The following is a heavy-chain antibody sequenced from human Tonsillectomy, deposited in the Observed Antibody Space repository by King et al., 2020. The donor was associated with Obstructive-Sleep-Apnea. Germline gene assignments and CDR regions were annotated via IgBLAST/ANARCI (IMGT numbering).Heavy chain of an antibody. D-gene: IGHD5-24*01. V-gene: IGHV4-30-4*01. CDR2: LYYSGST. CDR3: ARKGKWLQSLPFDY. Sequence: LQLQESGPGLVQPSQTLSLTCTVSGGSTSSGDYFWKWIRQPPGKGLEWIGCLYYSGSTSYNPSLKSRVTKSLATSKNQFSLKVNSMTDSDTAVYYCARKGKWLQSLPFDYWGQGTLVTVSA. CDR1: GGSTSSGDYF. J-gene: IGHJ4*02.